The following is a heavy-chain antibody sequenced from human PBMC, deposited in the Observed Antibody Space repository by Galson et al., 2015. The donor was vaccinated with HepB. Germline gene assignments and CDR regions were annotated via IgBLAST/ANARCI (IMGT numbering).Heavy chain of an antibody. CDR2: IIPIFGTA. CDR1: GGTFSSYA. Sequence: SVKVSCKASGGTFSSYAISWVRQAPGQGLEWMGGIIPIFGTANYAQKFQGRVTITADESTSTAYMELSSLRSEDTAVYYCARESMYYDFWSGYSTKYYFDYWGQGTLVTVSS. J-gene: IGHJ4*02. CDR3: ARESMYYDFWSGYSTKYYFDY. V-gene: IGHV1-69*13. D-gene: IGHD3-3*01.